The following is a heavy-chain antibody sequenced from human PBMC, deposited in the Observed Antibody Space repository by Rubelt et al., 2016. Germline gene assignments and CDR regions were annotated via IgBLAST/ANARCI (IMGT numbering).Heavy chain of an antibody. Sequence: FSDYGMHWVRQAPGKGLEWVAFIRYDGTNKYYADSVKGRFTISRDNPKNTLYLQMNSLRAEDMAVYYCASDGYSWDYWGQGTLVTVSS. J-gene: IGHJ4*02. CDR2: IRYDGTNK. V-gene: IGHV3-30*02. CDR1: FSDYG. CDR3: ASDGYSWDY. D-gene: IGHD5-24*01.